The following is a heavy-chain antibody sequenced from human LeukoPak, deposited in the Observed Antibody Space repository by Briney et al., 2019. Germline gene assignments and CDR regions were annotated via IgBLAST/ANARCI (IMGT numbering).Heavy chain of an antibody. CDR3: TTEENYYDSSGYWSGGAGWAFDI. V-gene: IGHV3-15*01. CDR2: IKTKNDVGIT. D-gene: IGHD3-22*01. J-gene: IGHJ3*02. Sequence: PGGSLRLSCAASGFTFSNAWMSWVRQAPGKGLEWVGRIKTKNDVGITEYAAPVKGRFTISRDDSKNTLYLQMNSLETEDTAVYYCTTEENYYDSSGYWSGGAGWAFDIWGQGTMVTVSS. CDR1: GFTFSNAW.